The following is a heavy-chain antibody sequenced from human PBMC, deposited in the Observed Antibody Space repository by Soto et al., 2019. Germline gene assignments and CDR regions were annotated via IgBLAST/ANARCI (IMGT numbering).Heavy chain of an antibody. CDR2: INADGTST. CDR1: GFTFSNSW. Sequence: PGGSLRLSCAASGFTFSNSWMHWVRQVSGKGLEWVSRINADGTSTSYADSVKGRFTISRDNAKNTLYLHVNSLRAEDTAVYYCVKVLARGVGVPRFYFDSWRQGALVTVSS. J-gene: IGHJ4*02. D-gene: IGHD2-2*01. V-gene: IGHV3-74*01. CDR3: VKVLARGVGVPRFYFDS.